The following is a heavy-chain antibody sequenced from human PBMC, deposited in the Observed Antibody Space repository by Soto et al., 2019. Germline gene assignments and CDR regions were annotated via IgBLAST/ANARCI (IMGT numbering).Heavy chain of an antibody. CDR1: GGSINSYY. CDR3: ARGQGHYQGMDV. CDR2: IYDSGST. V-gene: IGHV4-59*01. J-gene: IGHJ6*02. Sequence: SETLSLTCTVSGGSINSYYWSWIRQPPGEGLEWIGYIYDSGSTNYNPSLKSRVTMSVDTSKNQFSLKLSSVTAADTAVYHCARGQGHYQGMDVWGQGTTVTVSS.